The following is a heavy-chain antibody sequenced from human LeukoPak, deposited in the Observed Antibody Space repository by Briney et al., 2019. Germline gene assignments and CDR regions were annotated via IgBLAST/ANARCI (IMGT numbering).Heavy chain of an antibody. D-gene: IGHD3-22*01. J-gene: IGHJ4*02. CDR3: ARDGAYYEFDY. Sequence: PSETLSLTCTVSDASMSGYYWSWIRQPAGKGLEWIGRIYTTGSTSYNPSLKNRVTMPVDKSKKHFSLRLSSVTAADTAMYYCARDGAYYEFDYRGQGTLVTVSS. V-gene: IGHV4-4*07. CDR1: DASMSGYY. CDR2: IYTTGST.